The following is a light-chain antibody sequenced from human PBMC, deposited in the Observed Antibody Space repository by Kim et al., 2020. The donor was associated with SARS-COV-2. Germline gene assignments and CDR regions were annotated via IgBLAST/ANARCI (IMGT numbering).Light chain of an antibody. CDR2: GAS. J-gene: IGKJ5*01. CDR1: QSSSTH. Sequence: SASVGDRVTITCRARQSSSTHLNWDQQKPGKAPKLLIYGASSWQSGVPSRFSGSGSGTDFTLTISSLHPEDFATYYCHQSHGNPTFGQGTRLEIK. V-gene: IGKV1-39*01. CDR3: HQSHGNPT.